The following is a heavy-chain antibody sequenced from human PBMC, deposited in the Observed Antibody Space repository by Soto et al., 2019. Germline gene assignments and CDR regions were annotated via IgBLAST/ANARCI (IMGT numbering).Heavy chain of an antibody. Sequence: ASETLSLTCAVSGGSISRSYWWSWVRQLPGKGLEWIGEIYHSGSTIYNPSLQSRVTLSVDKSKNEFSLKLSSVTAADTAVYYCAKQSRSPGILTGYYLRFDICGQGTMVT. CDR2: IYHSGST. CDR1: GGSISRSYW. V-gene: IGHV4-4*02. J-gene: IGHJ3*02. CDR3: AKQSRSPGILTGYYLRFDI. D-gene: IGHD3-9*01.